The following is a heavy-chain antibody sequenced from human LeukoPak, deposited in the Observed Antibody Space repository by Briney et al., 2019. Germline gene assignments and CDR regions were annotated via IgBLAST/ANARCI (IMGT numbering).Heavy chain of an antibody. CDR3: AKPNINWGSPFDY. CDR2: ISGSGAST. CDR1: GGSFSGYY. D-gene: IGHD7-27*01. Sequence: ETLSLTCAVYGGSFSGYYWSWVRQAPGKGLEWVSAISGSGASTYYADSAKGRFTISRDNSKNTLYLQMNSLRAEDTAVYYCAKPNINWGSPFDYWGQGTLVTVSS. V-gene: IGHV3-23*01. J-gene: IGHJ4*02.